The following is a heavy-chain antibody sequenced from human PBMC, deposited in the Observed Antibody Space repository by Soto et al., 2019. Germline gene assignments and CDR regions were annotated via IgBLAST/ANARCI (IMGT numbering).Heavy chain of an antibody. J-gene: IGHJ3*02. D-gene: IGHD3-10*01. CDR3: AREGTRGDAFDI. CDR2: MNPNSGNA. CDR1: GYTFTSYD. V-gene: IGHV1-8*01. Sequence: ASVKVSCKASGYTFTSYDINWVRQATGQGLEWMGWMNPNSGNAGYAQKFQGRVTMTRNTSISTAYMELSSLRSEDTAVYYCAREGTRGDAFDIWGQGTMVTVSS.